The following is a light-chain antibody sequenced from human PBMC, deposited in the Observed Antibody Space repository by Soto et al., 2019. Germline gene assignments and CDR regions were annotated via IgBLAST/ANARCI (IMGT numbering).Light chain of an antibody. CDR3: QSYDNSLSNYV. CDR2: GNY. CDR1: SSNVGAGYD. J-gene: IGLJ1*01. V-gene: IGLV1-40*01. Sequence: QSVLPQPPSVSRAPGQRVTIYCTRNSSNVGAGYDVHWYQQLPGTAHKLLNYGNYNRPSGVPGRFSGSKSGTSASLAITGLQAEDEVDYHCQSYDNSLSNYVFGTGTKVTVL.